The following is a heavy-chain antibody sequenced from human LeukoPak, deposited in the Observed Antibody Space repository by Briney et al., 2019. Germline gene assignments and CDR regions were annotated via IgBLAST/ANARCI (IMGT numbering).Heavy chain of an antibody. D-gene: IGHD4-17*01. J-gene: IGHJ4*02. V-gene: IGHV3-30*18. CDR2: ISYDGSNK. Sequence: PGRSLRLSCAASGFTFSSYGMHWVRQAPGKGLEWVAVISYDGSNKYYADSVKGRFTISRDNSKNTLYLQMNSLRAEDTAVYYCANSIYGDYEPYFDYWGQGTLVTVSS. CDR3: ANSIYGDYEPYFDY. CDR1: GFTFSSYG.